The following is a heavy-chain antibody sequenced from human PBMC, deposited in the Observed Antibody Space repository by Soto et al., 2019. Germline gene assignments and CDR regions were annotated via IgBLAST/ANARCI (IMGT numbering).Heavy chain of an antibody. V-gene: IGHV3-30*18. CDR1: GFSFSDYG. D-gene: IGHD1-26*01. CDR3: VKDWVGGSNRYQLDY. CDR2: ISQGGIRK. J-gene: IGHJ4*02. Sequence: QVQLVESGGGVVQPGRSLRLSCAAAGFSFSDYGMHWVRQGPGKGLEWAAAISQGGIRKHYADSVKGRFTISRDNSKKTVYLHLSSLRRDDPAKYYCVKDWVGGSNRYQLDYWGQGTVVTVSS.